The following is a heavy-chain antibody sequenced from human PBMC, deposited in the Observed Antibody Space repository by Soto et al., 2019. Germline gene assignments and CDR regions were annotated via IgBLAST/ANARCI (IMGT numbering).Heavy chain of an antibody. J-gene: IGHJ5*02. CDR2: INHSGST. CDR1: GGSFSGYY. Sequence: NPSETLSLTCAVYGGSFSGYYWSWIRQPPGKGLEWIGEINHSGSTNYNPSLKSRVTISVDTSKNQFSLKLSSVTAADTAVYYCARIGHYYGSGSPSDPWGQGTLVTVSS. CDR3: ARIGHYYGSGSPSDP. V-gene: IGHV4-34*01. D-gene: IGHD3-10*01.